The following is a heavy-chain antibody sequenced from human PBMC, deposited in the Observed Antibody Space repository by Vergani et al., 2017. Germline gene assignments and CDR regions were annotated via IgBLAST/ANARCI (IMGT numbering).Heavy chain of an antibody. J-gene: IGHJ4*02. CDR2: ISGSGGST. CDR1: GFTFSSYA. V-gene: IGHV3-23*01. CDR3: AKDKRAGAGTGGGDY. Sequence: EVQLLQSGGGVIQPGGSVRLSCAASGFTFSSYAMSWVRQAPGKGLEWVSAISGSGGSTYYADSVKGRFTISRDNSKNTLYLQMNRLRAEDKAVYYCAKDKRAGAGTGGGDYWGQGTLVTVSS. D-gene: IGHD6-19*01.